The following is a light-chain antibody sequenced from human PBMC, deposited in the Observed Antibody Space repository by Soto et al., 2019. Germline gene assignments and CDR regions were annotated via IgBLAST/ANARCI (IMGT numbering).Light chain of an antibody. J-gene: IGKJ2*01. CDR1: QSISSY. CDR3: QQNYSTPLDT. Sequence: DIQLTQSPCSLSVSPGDRVTITCRASQSISSYFNWYQQKPGKDPTLLIYAASSLRTGVPSRFSGSGSGTDFTLTISRLQPEDFATYYCQQNYSTPLDTFGQGTKLETK. V-gene: IGKV1-39*01. CDR2: AAS.